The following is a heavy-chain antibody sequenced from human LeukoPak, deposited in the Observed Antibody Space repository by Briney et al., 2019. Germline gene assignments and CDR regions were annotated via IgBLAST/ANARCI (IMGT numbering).Heavy chain of an antibody. CDR3: ARDNIAVAGAYGMDV. CDR1: GFTFSSYS. V-gene: IGHV3-48*04. CDR2: ISSSSSTI. D-gene: IGHD6-19*01. J-gene: IGHJ6*02. Sequence: GGSLRLSCAASGFTFSSYSMNWVRQAPGKGLEWVSYISSSSSTIYYADSVKGRFTISRDNAKNSLYLQMNSLRAEDTAVYYCARDNIAVAGAYGMDVWGQGTTVTVSS.